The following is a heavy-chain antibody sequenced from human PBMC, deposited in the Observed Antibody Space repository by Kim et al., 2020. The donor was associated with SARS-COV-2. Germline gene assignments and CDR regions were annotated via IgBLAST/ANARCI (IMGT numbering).Heavy chain of an antibody. J-gene: IGHJ5*02. Sequence: SETLSLTCAVYGGSFSGYYWSWIRQPPGKGLEWIGEINLSGSTNYNPSLKSRVTISIDTSKNQFSLKLSSVTAADTAVYYCARAPYNPSSGGDCQGYWFDPWGQGTLVTVSS. CDR2: INLSGST. CDR1: GGSFSGYY. CDR3: ARAPYNPSSGGDCQGYWFDP. D-gene: IGHD2-21*02. V-gene: IGHV4-34*01.